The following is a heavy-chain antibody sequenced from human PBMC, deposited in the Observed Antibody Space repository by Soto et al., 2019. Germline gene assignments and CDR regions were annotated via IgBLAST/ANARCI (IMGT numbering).Heavy chain of an antibody. J-gene: IGHJ4*02. Sequence: QVQLVESGGGVVQPGRSLRLSCAASGFSFTTYGMHWVRQAPGEGLEWVAVIWYDGSNKYYADSVKGRFTISRDTSKKPLYLQKNSLEAEETAGYYRGEARGGGAVVPDYWGQGTLVTVSS. CDR3: GEARGGGAVVPDY. V-gene: IGHV3-33*06. CDR2: IWYDGSNK. D-gene: IGHD2-21*01. CDR1: GFSFTTYG.